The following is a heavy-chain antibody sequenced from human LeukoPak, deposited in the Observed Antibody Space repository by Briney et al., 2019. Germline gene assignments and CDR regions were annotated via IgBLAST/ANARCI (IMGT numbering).Heavy chain of an antibody. CDR2: ISSSSSYI. V-gene: IGHV3-21*01. J-gene: IGHJ3*02. CDR3: AREFYDSSGFIGAFDI. Sequence: GGSLRLSCAASGFTFSSYSMNWVRQAPGKGLEWVSSISSSSSYIYYADSVKGRFTISRDNAKNSLYLQMNSLRAEDTAVYYCAREFYDSSGFIGAFDIWGQGTMVTVSS. CDR1: GFTFSSYS. D-gene: IGHD3-22*01.